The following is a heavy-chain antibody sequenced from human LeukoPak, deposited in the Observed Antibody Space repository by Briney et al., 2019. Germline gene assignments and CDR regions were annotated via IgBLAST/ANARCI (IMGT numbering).Heavy chain of an antibody. D-gene: IGHD1-14*01. CDR3: ARQPGGTAAFDI. CDR2: ISYTGGET. V-gene: IGHV4-59*08. J-gene: IGHJ3*02. CDR1: GVSINSYS. Sequence: SETLSLTCTVSGVSINSYSWSWIRQPPGKGLEWIGYISYTGGETNYTPSLKSRLTISVDTSKNQFSLLLTSVTAEDTAVYYCARQPGGTAAFDIWAQGTMVTVSS.